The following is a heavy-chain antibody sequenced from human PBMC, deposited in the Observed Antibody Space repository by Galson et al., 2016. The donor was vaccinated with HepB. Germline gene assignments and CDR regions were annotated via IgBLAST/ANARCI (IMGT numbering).Heavy chain of an antibody. Sequence: QSGAEVKKPGESLKISCKGSGYSFAGYWIGWVRQMPGKGLEYMGITSPGDSDTTYSPSFQGQVTISVDKSISTAYLQWSSLEASDTAMYYCTRLRFFSAANYFYGMDVWGQGTTVTVSS. D-gene: IGHD3-10*01. J-gene: IGHJ6*02. CDR1: GYSFAGYW. CDR2: TSPGDSDT. CDR3: TRLRFFSAANYFYGMDV. V-gene: IGHV5-51*01.